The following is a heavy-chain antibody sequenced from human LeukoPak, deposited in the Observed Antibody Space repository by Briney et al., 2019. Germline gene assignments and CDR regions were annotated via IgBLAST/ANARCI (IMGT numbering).Heavy chain of an antibody. CDR2: ISSSSSYI. D-gene: IGHD3-22*01. J-gene: IGHJ4*02. V-gene: IGHV3-21*04. CDR1: GFTFSSYS. Sequence: GGSLRLSCAASGFTFSSYSMNWVRQAPGKGLEWVSSISSSSSYIYYADSVKGRFTISRDNTKNSLYLQMNSLRAEDTAVYYCAKDQQNYYDSSGYSKHWGQGTLVTVSS. CDR3: AKDQQNYYDSSGYSKH.